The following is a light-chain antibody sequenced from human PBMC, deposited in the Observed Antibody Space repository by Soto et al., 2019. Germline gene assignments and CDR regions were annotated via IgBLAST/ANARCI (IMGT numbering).Light chain of an antibody. J-gene: IGLJ2*01. CDR3: SSYTGSSINTVV. Sequence: QSALTQPASVSGSPGQSITISCTGTSSDVGKYNYVSWYQQHPATAPKLMIFEVSNRPSGVSNRFSGSKSGNTASLTISGLQAEDEAEYYCSSYTGSSINTVVFGGGTKLTVL. CDR2: EVS. CDR1: SSDVGKYNY. V-gene: IGLV2-14*01.